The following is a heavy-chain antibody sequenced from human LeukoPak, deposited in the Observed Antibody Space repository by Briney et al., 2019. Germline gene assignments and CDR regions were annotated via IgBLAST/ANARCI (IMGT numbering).Heavy chain of an antibody. V-gene: IGHV1-2*02. CDR3: ARDLDGSSGCDY. Sequence: GASVKVSCKASGYTFTGYFMHWVRQAPGQGLEWMGWINPNSGGTNYAQKFQGRVTMTSDTSISTAYIELTRLRSDDTAVYYCARDLDGSSGCDYWGQGTLATVSS. J-gene: IGHJ4*02. CDR1: GYTFTGYF. D-gene: IGHD6-13*01. CDR2: INPNSGGT.